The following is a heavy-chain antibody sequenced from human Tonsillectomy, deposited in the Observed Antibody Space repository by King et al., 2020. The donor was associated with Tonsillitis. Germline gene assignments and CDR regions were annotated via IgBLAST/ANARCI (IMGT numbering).Heavy chain of an antibody. Sequence: QLVQSGAEVKKPGASVRVSCKASGYTFTSYGINWVRQAPGQGLEWMGWISAYNANTNYAQKFQGRVTMTTDTSTSTAYMELRSLRSDDTAVYYCARDTGIAVPGYFDYWGQGTLVTVTS. CDR2: ISAYNANT. CDR1: GYTFTSYG. D-gene: IGHD6-19*01. J-gene: IGHJ4*02. V-gene: IGHV1-18*04. CDR3: ARDTGIAVPGYFDY.